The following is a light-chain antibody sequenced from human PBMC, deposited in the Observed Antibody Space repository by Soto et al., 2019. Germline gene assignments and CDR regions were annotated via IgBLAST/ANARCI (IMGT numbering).Light chain of an antibody. V-gene: IGLV2-14*01. CDR3: TSFTTSSTYV. CDR1: SSDVGAYNY. CDR2: EVT. Sequence: QFALTQPASVSGSPGQSITISCTGTSSDVGAYNYVSWYQQFPGKAPKLMIYEVTNRPSGVSNRFSGSKSGNTASLTISGLQAEDEGDYYCTSFTTSSTYVFGTGTKVTVL. J-gene: IGLJ1*01.